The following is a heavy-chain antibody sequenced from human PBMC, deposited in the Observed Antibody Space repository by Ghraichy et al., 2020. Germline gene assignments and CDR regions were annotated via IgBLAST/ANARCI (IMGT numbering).Heavy chain of an antibody. J-gene: IGHJ4*02. Sequence: GSLRLSCAASGFTFSSYSMNWVRQAPGKGLEWVSSISSSSSYIYYADSVKGRFTISRDNAKNSLYLQMNSLRAEDTAVYYCAREEHTMVRGVTSFDYWGQGTLVTVSS. V-gene: IGHV3-21*01. D-gene: IGHD3-10*01. CDR3: AREEHTMVRGVTSFDY. CDR1: GFTFSSYS. CDR2: ISSSSSYI.